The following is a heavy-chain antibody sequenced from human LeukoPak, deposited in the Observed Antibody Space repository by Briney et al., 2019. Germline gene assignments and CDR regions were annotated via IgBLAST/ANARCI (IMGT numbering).Heavy chain of an antibody. CDR2: ISSSSSYI. CDR1: GFTFSSYA. D-gene: IGHD6-19*01. Sequence: PGGSLRLSCAASGFTFSSYAMSWVRQAPGKGLEWVSYISSSSSYIYYADSVKGRFTISRDNAKNSLYLQMNSLRAEDTAVYYCARALGYSSGWPYYYYYYMDVWGKGTTVTVSS. J-gene: IGHJ6*03. V-gene: IGHV3-21*01. CDR3: ARALGYSSGWPYYYYYYMDV.